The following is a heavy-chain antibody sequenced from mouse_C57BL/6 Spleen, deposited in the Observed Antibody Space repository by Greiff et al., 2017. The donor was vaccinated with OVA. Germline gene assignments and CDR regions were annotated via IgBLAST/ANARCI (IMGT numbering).Heavy chain of an antibody. CDR1: GYTFTDYY. CDR3: ARYYSPYAMDY. J-gene: IGHJ4*01. V-gene: IGHV1-26*01. D-gene: IGHD2-12*01. CDR2: INPNNGGT. Sequence: VQLQQSGPELVKPGASVKISCKASGYTFTDYYMNWVKQSHGKSLEWIGDINPNNGGTSYNQKFKGKATLTVDKSSSTAYMELRSLTSEDSAVYYCARYYSPYAMDYWGQGTSVTVSS.